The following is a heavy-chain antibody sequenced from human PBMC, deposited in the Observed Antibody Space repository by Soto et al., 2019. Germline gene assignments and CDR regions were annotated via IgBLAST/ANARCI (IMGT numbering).Heavy chain of an antibody. CDR2: IYPGDSDT. J-gene: IGHJ6*02. CDR3: ARQGSNGAYVYFPMDV. V-gene: IGHV5-51*07. D-gene: IGHD3-16*01. Sequence: VHQIPGKGLEWIGMIYPGDSDTTYSPSFEGQVTMSVDKSISTAYLQWSSLKASDSATYYCARQGSNGAYVYFPMDVWGQGTTVTVSS.